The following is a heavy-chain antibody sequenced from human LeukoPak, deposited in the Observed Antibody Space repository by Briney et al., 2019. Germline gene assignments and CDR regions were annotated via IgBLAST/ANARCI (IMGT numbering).Heavy chain of an antibody. J-gene: IGHJ4*02. CDR1: GGSISSSSYY. CDR2: IYYSGST. Sequence: PSETLSLTCTVSGGSISSSSYYWGWIRQPPGKGLEWIGSIYYSGSTYYNPSLKSRVTISVDTSKNQFSLKLSSVTAADTAVYYCARLRSSSFEFDYWGQGTLVTVSS. V-gene: IGHV4-39*01. CDR3: ARLRSSSFEFDY. D-gene: IGHD6-6*01.